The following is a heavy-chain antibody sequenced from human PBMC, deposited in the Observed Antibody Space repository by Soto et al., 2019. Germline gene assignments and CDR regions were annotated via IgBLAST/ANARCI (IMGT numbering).Heavy chain of an antibody. J-gene: IGHJ6*02. CDR1: GGSFSAYY. V-gene: IGHV4-34*01. D-gene: IGHD2-15*01. CDR3: VRGPRYSGMDV. Sequence: LSAPLSLTCAVTGGSFSAYYWTWVRQPPGRGLEWIGEIDHSGSTNYNPSLESRVTISIDTAKNRFSLNVTSVTAADTAVYYCVRGPRYSGMDVWGQGTTVTVSS. CDR2: IDHSGST.